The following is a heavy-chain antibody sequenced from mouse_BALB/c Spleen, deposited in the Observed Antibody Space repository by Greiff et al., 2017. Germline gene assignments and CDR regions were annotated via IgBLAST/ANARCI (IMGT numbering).Heavy chain of an antibody. Sequence: VQLQQSGAELVRPGVSVKISCKGSGYTFTDYAMHWVKQSHAKSLEWIGVISTYYGDASYNQKFKGKATMTVDKSSSTAYMELARLTSEDSAIYYCARSALLGGYYFDYWGQGTTLTVSS. J-gene: IGHJ2*01. CDR1: GYTFTDYA. D-gene: IGHD1-1*02. CDR3: ARSALLGGYYFDY. V-gene: IGHV1S137*01. CDR2: ISTYYGDA.